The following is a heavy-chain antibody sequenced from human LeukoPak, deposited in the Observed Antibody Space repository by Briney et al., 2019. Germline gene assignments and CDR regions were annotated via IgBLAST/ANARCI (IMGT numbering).Heavy chain of an antibody. J-gene: IGHJ4*02. V-gene: IGHV4-59*01. CDR2: IYYSEDT. Sequence: PSETLSLTCTVSGFSINNYYWSWIRQPPGKGLEWIGYIYYSEDTNYNPSLKSRVTISVDTSKNQFSLKLNSVTAADTAVYYCARDRSADCWGQGTLVTVSS. CDR1: GFSINNYY. CDR3: ARDRSADC. D-gene: IGHD1-26*01.